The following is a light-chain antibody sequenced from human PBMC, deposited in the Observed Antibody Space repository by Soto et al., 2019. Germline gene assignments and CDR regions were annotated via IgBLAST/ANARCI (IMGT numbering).Light chain of an antibody. CDR3: QQYYNWPPTWT. CDR2: DSS. CDR1: QSVSSS. V-gene: IGKV3-15*01. Sequence: EIVLTQSPGTLSLSPGERVTLSCRASQSVSSSVAWYQQKPGQAPRLLIYDSSSRATGVPARFSGSGSGTEFSLAISSLQSEDFAVYYCQQYYNWPPTWTFGQGTKVDI. J-gene: IGKJ1*01.